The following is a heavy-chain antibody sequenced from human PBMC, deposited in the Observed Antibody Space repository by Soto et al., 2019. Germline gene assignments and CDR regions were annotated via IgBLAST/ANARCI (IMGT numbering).Heavy chain of an antibody. CDR1: GVIATAKY. D-gene: IGHD1-26*01. CDR2: IYNSGST. CDR3: AKDRGDGNYYFDS. Sequence: GGSLRLSCAASGVIATAKYMNWVRQAPGGVLEWVAVIYNSGSTYHADSVKGRFTISRHDSKNTLYLQMDSLRPEDTALYYCAKDRGDGNYYFDSWGQGILVTVSS. V-gene: IGHV3-53*04. J-gene: IGHJ4*02.